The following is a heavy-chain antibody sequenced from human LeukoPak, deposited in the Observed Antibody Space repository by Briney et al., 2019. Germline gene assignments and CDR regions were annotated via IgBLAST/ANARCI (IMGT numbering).Heavy chain of an antibody. CDR1: GYTFTGYY. V-gene: IGHV1-2*02. J-gene: IGHJ4*02. CDR2: INPNSGGT. CDR3: ATLYDSSGYYWDDYFDY. Sequence: GASVKVSCTASGYTFTGYYMHWVRQAPGQGLEWMGWINPNSGGTNYAQKFQGRVTMTRDTSISTAYMELSRLRSDDTAVYYCATLYDSSGYYWDDYFDYWGQGTLVTVSS. D-gene: IGHD3-22*01.